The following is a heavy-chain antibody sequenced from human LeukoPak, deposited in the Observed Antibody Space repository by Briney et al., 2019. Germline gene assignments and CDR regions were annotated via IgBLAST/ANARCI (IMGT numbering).Heavy chain of an antibody. V-gene: IGHV4-38-2*02. Sequence: PSETLSLTCTVSGYSISSGYFWGWIRQPPGKGLEWIGSIYHSGSTYYNPSLKSRVTILVDTSKNHFPLKLSSVTAADTAVYYCARAPYGGLDYWGQGTLVTVSS. CDR3: ARAPYGGLDY. CDR2: IYHSGST. J-gene: IGHJ4*02. CDR1: GYSISSGYF. D-gene: IGHD4-23*01.